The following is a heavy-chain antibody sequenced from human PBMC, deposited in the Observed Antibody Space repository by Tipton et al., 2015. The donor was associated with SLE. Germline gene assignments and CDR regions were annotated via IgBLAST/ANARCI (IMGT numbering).Heavy chain of an antibody. D-gene: IGHD7-27*01. CDR3: ARDSGALWSSPALEN. V-gene: IGHV3-66*02. CDR2: IYSDGSK. J-gene: IGHJ4*02. CDR1: GITVSSNY. Sequence: SLRLSCVASGITVSSNYMSWVRQAPGKGLEWVSIIYSDGSKYYADSMKGRFTISRDNSKNMLFLQMNSLRAEDTAVYYCARDSGALWSSPALENWGQGTLVTVSS.